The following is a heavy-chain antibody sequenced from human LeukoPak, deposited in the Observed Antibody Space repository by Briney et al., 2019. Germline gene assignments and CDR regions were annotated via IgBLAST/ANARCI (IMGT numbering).Heavy chain of an antibody. J-gene: IGHJ1*01. CDR3: ARRSQQLRYFQH. D-gene: IGHD6-13*01. V-gene: IGHV4-59*02. Sequence: SETLSLTCTVSGGSVSSYYWSWIRQPPGKGLEWIGYIYYSGSTNYNPSLKSRVTISVDTSKNQFSLKLSSVTAADTAVYYCARRSQQLRYFQHWGQGTLVTVSS. CDR2: IYYSGST. CDR1: GGSVSSYY.